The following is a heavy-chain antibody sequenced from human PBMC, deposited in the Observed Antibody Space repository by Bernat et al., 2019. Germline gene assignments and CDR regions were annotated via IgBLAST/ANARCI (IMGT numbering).Heavy chain of an antibody. CDR1: GFTFSSYE. CDR2: ISSSGSTI. CDR3: AREVAKDIVVVVGATGLDY. Sequence: EVQLVESGGGLVQPGGSLRLSCAASGFTFSSYEMNWVRQAPGKGLEWVSYISSSGSTIYYADSVKGRFTISRDNAKNSLYLQMNSLRAEDTAVYHCAREVAKDIVVVVGATGLDYWGQGTLVTVSS. V-gene: IGHV3-48*03. J-gene: IGHJ4*02. D-gene: IGHD2-15*01.